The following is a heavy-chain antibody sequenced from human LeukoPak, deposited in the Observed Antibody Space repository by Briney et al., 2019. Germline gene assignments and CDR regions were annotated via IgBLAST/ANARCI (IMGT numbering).Heavy chain of an antibody. J-gene: IGHJ5*02. CDR1: GFTFSSYS. D-gene: IGHD6-13*01. CDR2: ISSSSSYI. CDR3: AGGYSSSWYRFDP. Sequence: GGSLRLSCAASGFTFSSYSMNWVRQAPGKWLEWVSSISSSSSYIYYADSVKGRFTISRDNAKNSLYLQMNSLRAEDTAVYYCAGGYSSSWYRFDPWGQGTLVTVSS. V-gene: IGHV3-21*01.